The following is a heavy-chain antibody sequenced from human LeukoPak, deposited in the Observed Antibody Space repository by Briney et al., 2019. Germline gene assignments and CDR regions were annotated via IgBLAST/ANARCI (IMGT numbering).Heavy chain of an antibody. Sequence: SETLSLTCTVSGGSISSSTYYWGWIRQPPGKALEWIGSIYYSGSTYYNPSLKSRVTISVDTSKNQFSLKLSSVTAADTAVYYCASHRYYYYYMDVWGKGTTVTVSS. CDR3: ASHRYYYYYMDV. CDR2: IYYSGST. V-gene: IGHV4-39*07. J-gene: IGHJ6*03. CDR1: GGSISSSTYY.